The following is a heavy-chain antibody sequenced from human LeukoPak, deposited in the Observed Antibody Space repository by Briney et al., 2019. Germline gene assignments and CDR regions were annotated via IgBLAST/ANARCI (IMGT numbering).Heavy chain of an antibody. D-gene: IGHD3-10*01. V-gene: IGHV1-2*02. J-gene: IGHJ5*02. CDR3: ARPLTLWFGEYNWFDP. Sequence: RASVKVSCKASGYTFTGYYMHWVRQAPGQGLEWMGWINPNSGGTNYAQKFQGRVTMTRDTSISTAYMELSRLRSDDTAVYYCARPLTLWFGEYNWFDPWGQGTLVTVSS. CDR1: GYTFTGYY. CDR2: INPNSGGT.